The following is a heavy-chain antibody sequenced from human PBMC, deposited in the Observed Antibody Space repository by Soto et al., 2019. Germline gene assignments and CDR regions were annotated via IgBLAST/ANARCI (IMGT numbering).Heavy chain of an antibody. CDR2: INHSGRV. Sequence: PSETLSLTCAVYGGSFSGHSWTWIRQSPGKGLEWIGDINHSGRVNYSPSLKSRVTISLDTSKNQFSLTLSAVTAAHTAMYYCSTRAYDTNGYYRFDPWGQGTLVTVS. J-gene: IGHJ5*01. V-gene: IGHV4-34*01. CDR3: STRAYDTNGYYRFDP. CDR1: GGSFSGHS. D-gene: IGHD3-22*01.